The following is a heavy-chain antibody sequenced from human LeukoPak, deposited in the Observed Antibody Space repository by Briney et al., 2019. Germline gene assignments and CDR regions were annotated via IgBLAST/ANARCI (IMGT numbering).Heavy chain of an antibody. CDR2: MYHSGTT. V-gene: IGHV4-39*07. J-gene: IGHJ5*02. CDR3: ARDPYCSGGSCYSFDP. Sequence: KTSETLSLTCTVSGGSISSSSYYWGWIRQPPGKGLEWIGSMYHSGTTSYNPSLKSRVTMSVDTSKNQFSLELSSVTAADTAVYYCARDPYCSGGSCYSFDPWGQGTLVTVSS. CDR1: GGSISSSSYY. D-gene: IGHD2-15*01.